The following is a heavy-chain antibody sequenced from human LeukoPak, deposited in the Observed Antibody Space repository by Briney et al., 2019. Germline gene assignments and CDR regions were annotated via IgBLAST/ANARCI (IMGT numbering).Heavy chain of an antibody. CDR2: IRSKAYGGTT. CDR1: GFTFGDYA. D-gene: IGHD6-13*01. J-gene: IGHJ4*02. Sequence: GGSLRLSCTASGFTFGDYAMSWVRQAPGKGLEWVGFIRSKAYGGTTEYAASVKGRFTISRDDSKSIAYLQMNSLKTEDTAVYYCTRVGAAASAAGNLPFDYWGQGTLVTVSS. CDR3: TRVGAAASAAGNLPFDY. V-gene: IGHV3-49*04.